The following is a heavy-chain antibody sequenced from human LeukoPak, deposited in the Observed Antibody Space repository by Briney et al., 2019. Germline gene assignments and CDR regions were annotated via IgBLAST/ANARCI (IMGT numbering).Heavy chain of an antibody. Sequence: GGSLRLSCAASGFTFSDYAMNWVRQAPGKGLEWVSYISTSSTTIYYADSVKGRFTISRDNARNSLYLQMNSLRAEDTAVYYCARGPYTNGLYFDYWAREPWPPSPQ. D-gene: IGHD2-8*01. CDR1: GFTFSDYA. V-gene: IGHV3-48*04. J-gene: IGHJ4*02. CDR2: ISTSSTTI. CDR3: ARGPYTNGLYFDY.